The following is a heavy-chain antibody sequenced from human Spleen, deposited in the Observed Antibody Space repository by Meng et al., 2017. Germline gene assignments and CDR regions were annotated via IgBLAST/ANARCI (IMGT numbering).Heavy chain of an antibody. Sequence: EVQLVESGGGLVQPGGSLRLSCAASGFTFSDHYMDWVRQAPGKGLVWVSRINTDGSTTTYADSVKGRFTISRDNAKNTLYLQMNSLRAEDTAVYYCTNDRLNHWGQGTLVTVSS. D-gene: IGHD1-1*01. CDR1: GFTFSDHY. V-gene: IGHV3-74*02. CDR2: INTDGSTT. J-gene: IGHJ1*01. CDR3: TNDRLNH.